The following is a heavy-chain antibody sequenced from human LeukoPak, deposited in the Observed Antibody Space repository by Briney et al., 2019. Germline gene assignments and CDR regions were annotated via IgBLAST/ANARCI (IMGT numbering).Heavy chain of an antibody. J-gene: IGHJ4*02. D-gene: IGHD2-2*01. CDR3: ARPHCSSTTCYQSFDS. V-gene: IGHV4-39*01. Sequence: SETLSLTCTVSGDSISSSSYHWGWIRQPPGKGLEWIGSVYYSGSTYYNPSLKNRVTISVDTSKNQFSLKVSSVTAADTAVYYCARPHCSSTTCYQSFDSWGQGTLVTVSS. CDR2: VYYSGST. CDR1: GDSISSSSYH.